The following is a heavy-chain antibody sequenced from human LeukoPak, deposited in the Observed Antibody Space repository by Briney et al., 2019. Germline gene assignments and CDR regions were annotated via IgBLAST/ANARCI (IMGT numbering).Heavy chain of an antibody. CDR3: ARPLTGGDFWSGYYTGPGAFDI. CDR2: IYYSGST. V-gene: IGHV4-39*01. J-gene: IGHJ3*02. D-gene: IGHD3-3*01. Sequence: PSETLSLTCTVSGGSISSSSYYWGWIRQPPGKGLEWIGSIYYSGSTYYNPSLKSRVTISVDTSKNQFSLKLSSVTAADTAVYYCARPLTGGDFWSGYYTGPGAFDIWGQGTMVTVSS. CDR1: GGSISSSSYY.